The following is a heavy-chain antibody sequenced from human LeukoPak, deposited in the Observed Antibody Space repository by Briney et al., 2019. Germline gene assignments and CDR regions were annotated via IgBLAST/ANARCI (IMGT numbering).Heavy chain of an antibody. CDR1: GGSISSYY. D-gene: IGHD2-2*01. CDR3: ARAPAATFDY. V-gene: IGHV4-59*01. Sequence: SETLSLTCTVSGGSISSYYWSWTRQPPGKGLEWIGYIYYSGSTNYNPSLKSRVTISVDTSKNQFSLKLSSVTAADTAVYYCARAPAATFDYWGQGTLVTVSS. J-gene: IGHJ4*02. CDR2: IYYSGST.